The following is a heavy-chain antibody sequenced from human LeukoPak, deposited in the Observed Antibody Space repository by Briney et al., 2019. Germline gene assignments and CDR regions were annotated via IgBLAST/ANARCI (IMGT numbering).Heavy chain of an antibody. Sequence: GGSLRLSCAASGFTFSSYEMNWVRQAPGKGLEWASYISSSGSTIYYADSVKGRFTISRDNSKNTLYLQMNSLRAEDTAIYYCAKEYTGTFSPFPSYFDNWGQGTLVTVSS. CDR1: GFTFSSYE. CDR3: AKEYTGTFSPFPSYFDN. CDR2: ISSSGSTI. J-gene: IGHJ4*02. V-gene: IGHV3-48*03. D-gene: IGHD4-17*01.